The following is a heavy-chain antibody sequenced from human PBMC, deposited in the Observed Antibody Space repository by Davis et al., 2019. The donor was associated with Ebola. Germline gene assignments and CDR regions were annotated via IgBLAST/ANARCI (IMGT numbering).Heavy chain of an antibody. D-gene: IGHD2-15*01. J-gene: IGHJ4*02. Sequence: GESLKISCGVSGFTFSDNWMSWVRQVPGKGLVWVSSINRDGTTKTYADSVKGRFTVSRGNANSMLYLQLSSLRVEDTAVYYCASYVVGWGRGTLVTVSS. CDR2: INRDGTTK. V-gene: IGHV3-74*01. CDR3: ASYVVG. CDR1: GFTFSDNW.